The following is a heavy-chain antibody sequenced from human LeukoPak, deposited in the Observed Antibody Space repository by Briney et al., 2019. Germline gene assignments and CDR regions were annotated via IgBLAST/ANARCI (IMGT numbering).Heavy chain of an antibody. V-gene: IGHV3-30*18. CDR2: ISSDGSDK. J-gene: IGHJ4*01. Sequence: PRGSLSASSAASGFTFSTYGMHWVSQAPGKGLEWVAVISSDGSDKYYTDSVKGRLTISRDSSKNTLYLQMSSLRADDTALYYCAKERLGATTPNPDYWG. CDR3: AKERLGATTPNPDY. CDR1: GFTFSTYG. D-gene: IGHD1-26*01.